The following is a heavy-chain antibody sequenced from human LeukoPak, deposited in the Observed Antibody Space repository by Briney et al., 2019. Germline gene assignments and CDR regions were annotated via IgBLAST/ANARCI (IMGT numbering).Heavy chain of an antibody. Sequence: ASVKVSCKASGYTFSNYGISWVRQAPGQGLEWMGWIHPNYGGTNSAQKFQGRVTMTRDTSINTAYMEVSRLRSDDTAVYYCVRDQRGSHFDYWGQGTLVTVSS. D-gene: IGHD1-26*01. CDR3: VRDQRGSHFDY. CDR1: GYTFSNYG. CDR2: IHPNYGGT. V-gene: IGHV1-2*02. J-gene: IGHJ4*02.